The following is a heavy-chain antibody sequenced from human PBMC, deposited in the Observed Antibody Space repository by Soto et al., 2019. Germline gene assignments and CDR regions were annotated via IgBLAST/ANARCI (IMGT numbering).Heavy chain of an antibody. CDR2: IYPGDSDT. D-gene: IGHD3-3*01. CDR3: ARRRFEATGAFDI. Sequence: PGESLKISCKGSGYSFTSYWIGWVRQMPGTGLEWMGIIYPGDSDTTYSPSFQGQVTFSSDKPIRSAYLQWSSLKASDTAMYYCARRRFEATGAFDIWGQGTMVTVSS. J-gene: IGHJ3*02. V-gene: IGHV5-51*01. CDR1: GYSFTSYW.